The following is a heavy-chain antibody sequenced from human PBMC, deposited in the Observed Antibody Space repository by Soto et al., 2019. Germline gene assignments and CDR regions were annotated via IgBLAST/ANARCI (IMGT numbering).Heavy chain of an antibody. V-gene: IGHV1-3*01. CDR3: ARASVRYFDWLPFDY. CDR1: GYTFTSYA. Sequence: GASVKVSCKASGYTFTSYAMHWVRQAPGQRLEWMGWINAGNGNTKYSQKFQGRVTITRDTSASTAYMELSSLRSEDTAVYYCARASVRYFDWLPFDYWGQGTLVTVSS. D-gene: IGHD3-9*01. CDR2: INAGNGNT. J-gene: IGHJ4*02.